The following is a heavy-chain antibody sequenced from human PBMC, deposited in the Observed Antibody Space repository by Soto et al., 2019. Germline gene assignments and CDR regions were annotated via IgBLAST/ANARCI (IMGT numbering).Heavy chain of an antibody. CDR3: AKDPAKCVAVAGTLGYFDY. J-gene: IGHJ4*02. V-gene: IGHV3-23*01. CDR1: GFTFSNYP. D-gene: IGHD6-19*01. Sequence: EVQLLESGGGLVQPGGSLRLSCAASGFTFSNYPMSWVRQAPGKGLEWVSTISNSGGSTYYADSVKGRFTISRDNSENTLDLQMNSLGAEETAVSYCAKDPAKCVAVAGTLGYFDYWGQGILVTVSS. CDR2: ISNSGGST.